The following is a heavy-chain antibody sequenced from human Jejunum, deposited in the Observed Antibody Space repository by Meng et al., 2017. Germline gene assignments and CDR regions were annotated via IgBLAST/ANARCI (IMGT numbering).Heavy chain of an antibody. CDR2: FYYGGNT. D-gene: IGHD4-23*01. CDR3: ARATTVVTPSWFDP. V-gene: IGHV4-39*02. Sequence: GSLRLSCSVSGGPINSKTDYWAWLRQPPGKGLEWIGSFYYGGNTFYNSSLRSRVIISTDRSKNLFSLQLNSLTAADTAVYYCARATTVVTPSWFDPWGPGTLVTVSS. CDR1: GGPINSKTDY. J-gene: IGHJ5*02.